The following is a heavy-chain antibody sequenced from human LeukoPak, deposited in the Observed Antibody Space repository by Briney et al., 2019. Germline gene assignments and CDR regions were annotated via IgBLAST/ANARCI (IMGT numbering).Heavy chain of an antibody. CDR1: GGSISIYY. CDR2: IYYSGST. V-gene: IGHV4-59*12. D-gene: IGHD5-18*01. CDR3: ARGRAGRGYSYVIYYYYYMDV. J-gene: IGHJ6*03. Sequence: SETLSLTCADPGGSISIYYWSWVSQPPGKGLGRSGHIYYSGSTNYNPSLNSRVTISVDTSKNQFSLKLSSVTAADTAVYYCARGRAGRGYSYVIYYYYYMDVWGKGTTVTVSS.